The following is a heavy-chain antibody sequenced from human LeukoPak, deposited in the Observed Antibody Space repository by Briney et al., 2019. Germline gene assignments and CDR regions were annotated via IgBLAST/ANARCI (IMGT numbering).Heavy chain of an antibody. Sequence: GGSLRLSCAASGLTFSSYGVNWVRQAPGKGLEWVSYISSSGTTIYYADSVKGRFTVSRDNAKKSLYLQMNSLRAEDTAVYFCARFPTVTTMGYWGQGTLVTVSS. D-gene: IGHD4-17*01. CDR3: ARFPTVTTMGY. J-gene: IGHJ4*02. CDR1: GLTFSSYG. CDR2: ISSSGTTI. V-gene: IGHV3-48*03.